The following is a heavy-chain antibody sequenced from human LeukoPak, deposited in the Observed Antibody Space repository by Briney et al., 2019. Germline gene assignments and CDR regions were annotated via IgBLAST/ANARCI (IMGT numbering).Heavy chain of an antibody. D-gene: IGHD3-10*01. CDR3: ARDGHYGSGAMGYFDN. J-gene: IGHJ4*02. CDR2: ITGSGDST. V-gene: IGHV3-23*01. CDR1: GFTFSTFA. Sequence: GGSLRLSCAASGFTFSTFAMSWVRQAPGKGLEWVSAITGSGDSTSYAESVKGRFTISRDNSKNTVYLQMNNVRPEDTAVYYCARDGHYGSGAMGYFDNWGQGTLVTVSS.